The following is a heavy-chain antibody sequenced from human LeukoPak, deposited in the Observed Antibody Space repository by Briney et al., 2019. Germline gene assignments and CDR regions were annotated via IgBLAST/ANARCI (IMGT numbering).Heavy chain of an antibody. CDR2: INPNSGGT. D-gene: IGHD3-10*01. Sequence: GASVKVSCKASGYTFTSYYIHWVRQAPGQGLEWMGWINPNSGGTNYAQKFQGRVTMTRDTSISTAYMELSRLRSDDTAVYYCARGRGVSKSYYYYYMDVWGKGTTVTISS. CDR3: ARGRGVSKSYYYYYMDV. CDR1: GYTFTSYY. J-gene: IGHJ6*03. V-gene: IGHV1-2*02.